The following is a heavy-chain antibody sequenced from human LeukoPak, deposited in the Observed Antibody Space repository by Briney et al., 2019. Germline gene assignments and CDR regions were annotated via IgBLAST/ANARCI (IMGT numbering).Heavy chain of an antibody. V-gene: IGHV1-46*01. Sequence: ASVKVSCKASGYTFTSYYMYWVRQAPGQGLEWMGIINPSGGSTSYAQKFQGRVTMTRDTSTSTVYMELSSLRSEDTAVYYCARDMAARLEVWYYYGMDVWGQGTTVTVSS. D-gene: IGHD6-6*01. CDR1: GYTFTSYY. CDR2: INPSGGST. J-gene: IGHJ6*02. CDR3: ARDMAARLEVWYYYGMDV.